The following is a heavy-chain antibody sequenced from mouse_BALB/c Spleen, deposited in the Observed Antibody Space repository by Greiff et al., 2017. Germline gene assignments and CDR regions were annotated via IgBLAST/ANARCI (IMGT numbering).Heavy chain of an antibody. V-gene: IGHV7-3*02. D-gene: IGHD2-10*02. Sequence: EVNVVESGGGLVQPGGSLRLSCATSGFTFTDYYMSWVRQPPGKALEWLGFIRNKANGYTTEYSASVKGRFTISRDNSQSILYLQMNTLRAEDSATYYCARASIYYFDYWGQGTTLTVSS. CDR1: GFTFTDYY. CDR3: ARASIYYFDY. CDR2: IRNKANGYTT. J-gene: IGHJ2*01.